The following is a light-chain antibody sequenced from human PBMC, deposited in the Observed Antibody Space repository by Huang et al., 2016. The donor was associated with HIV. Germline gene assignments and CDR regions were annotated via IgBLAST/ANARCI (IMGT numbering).Light chain of an antibody. CDR2: GAS. CDR1: QSVSSN. J-gene: IGKJ1*01. Sequence: EVLMTQSPAALSVSPGERATLSCRASQSVSSNLAWYQQKPGQAPRPLIYGASTRATDIPARFSGSGSGTEFTLIISSLQSEDFAVYYCQQYRHWPWTFGQGTKVEIK. V-gene: IGKV3-15*01. CDR3: QQYRHWPWT.